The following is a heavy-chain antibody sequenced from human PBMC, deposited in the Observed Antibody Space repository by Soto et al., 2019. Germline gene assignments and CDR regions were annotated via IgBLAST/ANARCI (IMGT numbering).Heavy chain of an antibody. Sequence: QVQLVQSGAEVKKPGASVKVSCKASGYTFTSYGISWVRQAPGQGLEWMGWISAYNGNTNYAQKRQGRVTMTTDTATSTAYMELRSLRSDDTAVYYCATNRIIAAAGGYYYYGMDVWGQGTTVTVSS. V-gene: IGHV1-18*01. CDR3: ATNRIIAAAGGYYYYGMDV. D-gene: IGHD6-13*01. J-gene: IGHJ6*02. CDR2: ISAYNGNT. CDR1: GYTFTSYG.